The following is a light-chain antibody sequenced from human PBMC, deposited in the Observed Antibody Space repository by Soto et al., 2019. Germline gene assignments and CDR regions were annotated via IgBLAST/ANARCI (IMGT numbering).Light chain of an antibody. CDR2: GAS. J-gene: IGKJ2*01. CDR3: QQYNYWLVYT. V-gene: IGKV3D-15*01. CDR1: QRLSSN. Sequence: EIVLTQSPVTLSVSPGERVTLSCRASQRLSSNLAWYQQRPGQAPRLLIYGASIRATGISARFSGSGSGTEFALTISSLQSEDFAVYYCQQYNYWLVYTFGQGTKVDI.